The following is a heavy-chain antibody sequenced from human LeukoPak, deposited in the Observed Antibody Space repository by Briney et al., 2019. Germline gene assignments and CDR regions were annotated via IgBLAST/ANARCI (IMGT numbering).Heavy chain of an antibody. CDR3: ARAVTDSSGYFHSWFDP. CDR1: GYTFTGYY. CDR2: INPNSGGT. V-gene: IGHV1-2*02. Sequence: ASVKVSCKASGYTFTGYYMHWVRQAPGQGLEWVGWINPNSGGTNYAQKFQGRVTMTRDTSISTAYMELSRLRSDDTAVYYCARAVTDSSGYFHSWFDPWGQGTLVTVSS. J-gene: IGHJ5*02. D-gene: IGHD3-22*01.